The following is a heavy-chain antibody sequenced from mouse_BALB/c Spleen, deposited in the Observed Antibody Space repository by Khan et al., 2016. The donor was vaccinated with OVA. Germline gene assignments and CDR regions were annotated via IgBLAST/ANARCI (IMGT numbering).Heavy chain of an antibody. V-gene: IGHV5-12-1*01. Sequence: EVELVESGGGLVKPGGSLKLSCAASGFAFSSNDMSWVRRTPEKRLEWVAYTSSGGGSNYYPDNVKGRFTISRDNAKNTLYLQMSSLKSEDTAMYYWARHRGYSFAYWGQGTLVTVSA. CDR3: ARHRGYSFAY. J-gene: IGHJ3*01. CDR1: GFAFSSND. D-gene: IGHD2-14*01. CDR2: TSSGGGSN.